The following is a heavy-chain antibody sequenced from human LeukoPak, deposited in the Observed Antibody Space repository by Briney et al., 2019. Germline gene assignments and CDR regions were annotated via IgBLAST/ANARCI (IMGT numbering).Heavy chain of an antibody. V-gene: IGHV4-39*07. J-gene: IGHJ5*02. Sequence: NSSETLSLTCTVSGGSISTSGYYWGWIRQPPGKGLEWIAGIYYTGNTYFNPSLKSRVTISVDTSKNQFSLKLTSVTAADTAVYYCARVLAAAGNNWFDPWGQGTLVTVSS. D-gene: IGHD6-13*01. CDR3: ARVLAAAGNNWFDP. CDR2: IYYTGNT. CDR1: GGSISTSGYY.